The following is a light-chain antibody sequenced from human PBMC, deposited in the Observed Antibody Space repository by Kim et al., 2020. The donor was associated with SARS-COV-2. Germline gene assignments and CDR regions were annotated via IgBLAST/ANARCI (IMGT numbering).Light chain of an antibody. V-gene: IGLV4-69*01. CDR3: QTWGSGIRV. CDR2: VNSDGSH. Sequence: QLVLTQSPSASASLGASVILTCTLSSGHSSYAIAWHQQQPEKGPRYLMKVNSDGSHSKGDGIPNRFSGSSSGAERYLTISSLQSEDEADYYCQTWGSGIRVFGGGTQLTVL. CDR1: SGHSSYA. J-gene: IGLJ3*02.